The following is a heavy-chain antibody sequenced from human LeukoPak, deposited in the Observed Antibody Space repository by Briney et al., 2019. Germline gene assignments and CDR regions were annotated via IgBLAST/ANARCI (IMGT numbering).Heavy chain of an antibody. J-gene: IGHJ3*02. CDR2: IYYSGST. V-gene: IGHV4-61*01. CDR3: ARVRDDSSGFGAFDI. Sequence: SETLSLTCTVSGGSVSSGSYYRSWIRQPPGKGLEWIGYIYYSGSTNYNPSLKSRVTISVDTSKNQFSLKLSSVTAADTAVYYCARVRDDSSGFGAFDIWGQGTMVTVSS. CDR1: GGSVSSGSYY. D-gene: IGHD3-22*01.